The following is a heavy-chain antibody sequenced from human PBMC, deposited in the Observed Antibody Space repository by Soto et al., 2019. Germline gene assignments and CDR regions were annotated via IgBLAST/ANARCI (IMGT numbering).Heavy chain of an antibody. V-gene: IGHV4-61*01. CDR1: GGSVSSVSYY. CDR3: ARLAYYDFWSGPHRGFDP. J-gene: IGHJ5*02. Sequence: QVQLQESGPGLVKPSETLSLTCTVSGGSVSSVSYYWSWIRQPPGKGLQWIGYIYYSGSTNYNPSLKSRVNITVDTSKNQFSLKLSSVTAADTAVYYCARLAYYDFWSGPHRGFDPWGQGTLVTVSS. CDR2: IYYSGST. D-gene: IGHD3-3*01.